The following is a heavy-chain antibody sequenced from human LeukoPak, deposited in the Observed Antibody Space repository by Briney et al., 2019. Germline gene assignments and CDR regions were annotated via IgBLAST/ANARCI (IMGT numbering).Heavy chain of an antibody. CDR2: ISSSGSTI. CDR1: GFTFSSYE. D-gene: IGHD3-10*01. Sequence: PGGSLRLSCAASGFTFSSYEMNWVRQAPGKGLEWVSYISSSGSTIYYADSVKGRFTISRGNAKNSLYLQMNSLRAEDTAVYYCARDGKIWFGEDHLDYWGQGTLVTVSS. J-gene: IGHJ4*02. V-gene: IGHV3-48*03. CDR3: ARDGKIWFGEDHLDY.